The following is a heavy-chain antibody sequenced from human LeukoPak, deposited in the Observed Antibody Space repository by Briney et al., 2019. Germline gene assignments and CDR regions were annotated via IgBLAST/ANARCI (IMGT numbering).Heavy chain of an antibody. Sequence: GGSLRLSCAASGFTFSTYCMSWVRQAPGKGLEWVSVIGISGVTTYYAESVKGRFTISRDNSKNTLYLQMNSLRAEDTAFYYCAKDHGSGSYYNLPDYWGQGTLVTVSS. V-gene: IGHV3-23*01. CDR3: AKDHGSGSYYNLPDY. D-gene: IGHD3-10*01. CDR2: IGISGVTT. CDR1: GFTFSTYC. J-gene: IGHJ4*02.